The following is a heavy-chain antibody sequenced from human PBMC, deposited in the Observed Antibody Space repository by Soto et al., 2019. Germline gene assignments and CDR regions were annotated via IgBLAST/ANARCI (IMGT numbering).Heavy chain of an antibody. J-gene: IGHJ4*02. CDR2: ISAYNGNT. CDR1: GYTFTNYH. V-gene: IGHV1-18*01. CDR3: ARDGPPSDY. Sequence: QVQLVQSGAEVKKPGASVKVSCKASGYTFTNYHISWVRQAPGQGLECMGWISAYNGNTNYTQKLQGRVTMTTDISTSTAHMGLRSLRSDDTAVYYCARDGPPSDYWGQGTLVTVSS.